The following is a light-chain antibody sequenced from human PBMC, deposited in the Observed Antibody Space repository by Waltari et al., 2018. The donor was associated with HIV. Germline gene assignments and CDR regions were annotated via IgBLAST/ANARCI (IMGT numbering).Light chain of an antibody. J-gene: IGLJ3*02. CDR3: VLYMGGGIRV. Sequence: QTVVTQEPSFSVSPGGTVTLTCGLNSGSVSTTYYPIWYQQTPGQPPRTLIYSTNTRSSGVPDRFSGSILGSKAALTITGAQADDESDYYCVLYMGGGIRVFGGGTKLTVL. CDR1: SGSVSTTYY. CDR2: STN. V-gene: IGLV8-61*01.